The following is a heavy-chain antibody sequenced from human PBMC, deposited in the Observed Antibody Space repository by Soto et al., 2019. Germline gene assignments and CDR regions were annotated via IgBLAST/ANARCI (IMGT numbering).Heavy chain of an antibody. CDR2: INPNSGGT. J-gene: IGHJ4*02. CDR1: GYSFTAYG. CDR3: ARVTNSNTYYDILTRFDY. V-gene: IGHV1-2*04. D-gene: IGHD3-9*01. Sequence: ASVKVSCKACGYSFTAYGFNWVRQAPGQGLEWMGWINPNSGGTNYAQKFQGWVTMTRDMSISTAYMELSRLRSDDTAVYYCARVTNSNTYYDILTRFDYWGQGTLVTVSS.